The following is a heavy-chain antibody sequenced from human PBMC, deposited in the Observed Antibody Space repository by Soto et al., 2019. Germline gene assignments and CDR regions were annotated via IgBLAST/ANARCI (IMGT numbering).Heavy chain of an antibody. V-gene: IGHV1-8*01. CDR2: MNPNTGNT. D-gene: IGHD6-13*01. CDR3: ARGFSSYSDF. J-gene: IGHJ4*02. CDR1: GYTFIDFD. Sequence: QVQLVQSGAEVKRPGASVKVSCRAYGYTFIDFDINWVRQAPGQGLEWMGWMNPNTGNTANAQKFQGRLTLTRDTSTSAAYMDLSSLTSDDTAVYYCARGFSSYSDFWAQGTLVTVSS.